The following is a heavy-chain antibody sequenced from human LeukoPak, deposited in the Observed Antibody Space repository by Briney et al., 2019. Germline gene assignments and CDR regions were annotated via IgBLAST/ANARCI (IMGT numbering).Heavy chain of an antibody. CDR2: IYYSGST. CDR3: ARDRRGFGGMYYFDY. CDR1: GGSISSGGYY. D-gene: IGHD3-10*01. Sequence: PSQTLSLTCTVSGGSISSGGYYWSWIRQHPGKGLEWIGYIYYSGSTYYNPSLKRRVTISVDTSKNQFSLKLSSVTAAVTAVYYCARDRRGFGGMYYFDYWGQGTLVTVSS. V-gene: IGHV4-31*03. J-gene: IGHJ4*02.